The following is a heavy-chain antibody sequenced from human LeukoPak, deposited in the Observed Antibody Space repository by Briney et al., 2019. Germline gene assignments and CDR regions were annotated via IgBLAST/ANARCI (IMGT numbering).Heavy chain of an antibody. Sequence: GGSLRLSCAASGFTFSSYAMSWVRQAPGKGLEWVSAISGSGGSTYYADSVKGRFTISRDNSKNTLYLQMNSLRAEDTAVYYCAKLYDFWSGYYYFDYWGQGTLVTVSS. J-gene: IGHJ4*02. CDR1: GFTFSSYA. D-gene: IGHD3-3*01. CDR2: ISGSGGST. V-gene: IGHV3-23*01. CDR3: AKLYDFWSGYYYFDY.